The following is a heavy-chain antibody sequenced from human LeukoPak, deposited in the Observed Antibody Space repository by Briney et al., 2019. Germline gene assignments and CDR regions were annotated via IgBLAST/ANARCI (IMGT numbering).Heavy chain of an antibody. J-gene: IGHJ6*02. Sequence: GATVKVSCKASGYTFTGYYMHWVRQAPGQGLEWMGWINPNSGGTNYAQKFQGRVTMTRDTPISTAYMELSRLRSDDTAVYYCARECRLYGSGSYYYYYGMDVWGQGTTVTVSS. CDR3: ARECRLYGSGSYYYYYGMDV. D-gene: IGHD3-10*01. CDR2: INPNSGGT. V-gene: IGHV1-2*02. CDR1: GYTFTGYY.